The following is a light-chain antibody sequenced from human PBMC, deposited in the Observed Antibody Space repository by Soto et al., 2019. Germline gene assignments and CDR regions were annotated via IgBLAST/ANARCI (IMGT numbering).Light chain of an antibody. CDR2: KAS. V-gene: IGKV1-5*03. Sequence: DIQMTQSPSTLSASVGDRVTITCRASQSISSCLAWYQQKPGKATKLVIYKASSLEGGVPSRFSGSGSGTDVTLTISSLQPDDFASYYCQQYHSYSLTFGRGTKVDIK. CDR3: QQYHSYSLT. CDR1: QSISSC. J-gene: IGKJ4*01.